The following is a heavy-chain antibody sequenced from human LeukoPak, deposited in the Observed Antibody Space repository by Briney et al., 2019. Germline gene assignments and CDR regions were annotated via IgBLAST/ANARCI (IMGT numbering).Heavy chain of an antibody. CDR2: IRYDGSNK. CDR1: GFTFSSYG. Sequence: GGSLRLSCAASGFTFSSYGMHWVRQAPGKGLEWVAFIRYDGSNKYYADSVKGRFTISRDNSKNTLYLQMNSLRAEDTAVYYCAKDHYDILTGYPILGYWGQGTLVTVSS. V-gene: IGHV3-30*02. D-gene: IGHD3-9*01. J-gene: IGHJ4*02. CDR3: AKDHYDILTGYPILGY.